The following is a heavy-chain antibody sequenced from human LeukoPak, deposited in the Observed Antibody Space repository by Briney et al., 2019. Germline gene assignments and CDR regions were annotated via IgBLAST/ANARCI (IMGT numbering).Heavy chain of an antibody. CDR2: IYSGSST. CDR1: GFTVSSNY. J-gene: IGHJ4*02. V-gene: IGHV3-53*01. D-gene: IGHD3-22*01. CDR3: ARDHGVITMMNGGDY. Sequence: GGSLRLSCSASGFTVSSNYMSWVRQAPGKGLEWVSVIYSGSSTYYADSVKGRFTISRDNAKNSLYLQMNSLRAEDTAVYYCARDHGVITMMNGGDYWGQGTLVTVSS.